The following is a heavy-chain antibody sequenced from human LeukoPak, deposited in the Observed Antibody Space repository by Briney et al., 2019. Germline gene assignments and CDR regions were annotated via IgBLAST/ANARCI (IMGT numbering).Heavy chain of an antibody. CDR2: IRYDGSDK. J-gene: IGHJ4*02. D-gene: IGHD6-13*01. CDR3: AKVRGIAAAGTRSNRPGYFDY. Sequence: PGGSLRLSCAASGFTLRGYGMHWVRQAPGKGLEWVAFIRYDGSDKSYADSVKGRFTISRDNSENTLYLQINSLRVEDTAVYYCAKVRGIAAAGTRSNRPGYFDYWGQGTLVTVSS. V-gene: IGHV3-30*02. CDR1: GFTLRGYG.